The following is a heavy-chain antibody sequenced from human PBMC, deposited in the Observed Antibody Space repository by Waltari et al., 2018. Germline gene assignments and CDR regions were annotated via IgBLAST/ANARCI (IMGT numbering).Heavy chain of an antibody. CDR1: GYPFTSYD. CDR3: ALHDSSGYYFWRDYYYGMDV. D-gene: IGHD3-22*01. Sequence: QVQLVQSGAEVKKPGASVKVSCKASGYPFTSYDINWVRQAPGHGLEWMGWMKPNSGNTGYAQKCQGRVTMTRNTSISTAYMELSSLRSEDTAVYYCALHDSSGYYFWRDYYYGMDVWGQGTTVTVSS. V-gene: IGHV1-8*01. J-gene: IGHJ6*02. CDR2: MKPNSGNT.